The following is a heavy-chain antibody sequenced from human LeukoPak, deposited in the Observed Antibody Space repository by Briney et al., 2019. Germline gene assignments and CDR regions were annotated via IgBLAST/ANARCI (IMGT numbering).Heavy chain of an antibody. CDR2: IYYSGST. CDR1: GGSISSSSYY. Sequence: SETLSLTCTVSGGSISSSSYYWGWSRQPPGKGLEWIGSIYYSGSTYYNPSLKSRVTISVDTSKNQFSLKLSSVTAADTAVYYCARRLSSWYVGYFDYWGQGTLVTVSS. J-gene: IGHJ4*02. V-gene: IGHV4-39*01. CDR3: ARRLSSWYVGYFDY. D-gene: IGHD6-13*01.